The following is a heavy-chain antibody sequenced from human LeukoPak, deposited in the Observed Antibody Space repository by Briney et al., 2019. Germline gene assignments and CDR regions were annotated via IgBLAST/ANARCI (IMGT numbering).Heavy chain of an antibody. CDR1: GFTFSNYA. J-gene: IGHJ6*03. V-gene: IGHV3-64*01. Sequence: GGTLRLSCAASGFTFSNYAMHWVRQAPGKGLEYVSAISSNGGDIFYAKSVKGRFTISRDNSKNTLFLQMGSLRVDDMAVYYCARDSCTTTSCYGYYYYYYMDVWGKGTTVTVSS. D-gene: IGHD2-2*01. CDR2: ISSNGGDI. CDR3: ARDSCTTTSCYGYYYYYYMDV.